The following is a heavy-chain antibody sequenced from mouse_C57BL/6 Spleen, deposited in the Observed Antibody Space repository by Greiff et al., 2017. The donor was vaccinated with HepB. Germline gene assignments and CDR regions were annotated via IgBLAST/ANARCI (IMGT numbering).Heavy chain of an antibody. J-gene: IGHJ2*01. CDR1: GFTFSDYY. CDR3: ARDVGYGNFFFDY. V-gene: IGHV5-16*01. CDR2: INYDGSST. Sequence: EVKLVESEGGLVQPGSSMKLSCTASGFTFSDYYMAWVRQVPEKGLEWVANINYDGSSTYYLDSLKSRFIISRDNAKNILYLQMSSLKSEDTATYYCARDVGYGNFFFDYWGQGTTLTVSS. D-gene: IGHD2-1*01.